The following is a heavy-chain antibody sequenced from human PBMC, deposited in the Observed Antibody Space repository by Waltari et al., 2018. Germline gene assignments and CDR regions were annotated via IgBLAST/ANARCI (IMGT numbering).Heavy chain of an antibody. J-gene: IGHJ4*02. CDR1: GGTLRSYA. Sequence: QVQLVQSGAEVKKPGSSVKVSCKASGGTLRSYAISWGRQAPGQGLEWMGGIIPIFGTANHAQKFQGRATITADESTSTAYMELSSLRSEDTAVYYCARVYSSGWLDYWGQGTLVTVSS. CDR3: ARVYSSGWLDY. D-gene: IGHD6-19*01. V-gene: IGHV1-69*12. CDR2: IIPIFGTA.